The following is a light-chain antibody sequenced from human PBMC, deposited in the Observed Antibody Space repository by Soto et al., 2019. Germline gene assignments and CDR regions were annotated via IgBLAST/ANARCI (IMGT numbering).Light chain of an antibody. V-gene: IGKV3-20*01. CDR1: QRLKSDY. CDR2: GTS. J-gene: IGKJ1*01. CDR3: QQYSSAPAWT. Sequence: EVTLTQSPGSLSLSPGERATLSCRASQRLKSDYFAWDQQRRGQAPRLLIYGTSIRASGIPDRFSGSGSGTDFTLTISRLEPEDFAVYYCQQYSSAPAWTFGQGTKVEV.